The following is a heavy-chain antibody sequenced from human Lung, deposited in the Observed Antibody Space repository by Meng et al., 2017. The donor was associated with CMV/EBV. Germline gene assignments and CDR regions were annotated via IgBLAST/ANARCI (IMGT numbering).Heavy chain of an antibody. CDR2: INPNSGGT. V-gene: IGHV1-2*02. CDR1: GFFLTGYY. Sequence: ASXXVSXKASGFFLTGYYMHWVRQAPGQGLEWMGWINPNSGGTKYAQKFQGRITMTRETSIRTAYMELRSLRSDDTAVYYCAREAGGSGYDFVDYWGQGTXVTVSS. J-gene: IGHJ4*02. CDR3: AREAGGSGYDFVDY. D-gene: IGHD5-12*01.